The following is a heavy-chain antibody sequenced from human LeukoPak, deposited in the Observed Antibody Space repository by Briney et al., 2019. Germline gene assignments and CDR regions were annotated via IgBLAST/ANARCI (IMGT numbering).Heavy chain of an antibody. CDR2: IRYDGSNK. CDR3: ARDVVPYYYYYMDV. J-gene: IGHJ6*03. Sequence: GGSLRLFCAASGFTFSGYGMHWVRQAPGKGLEWVAFIRYDGSNKYYADSVKGRFTISRDNSKNTLYLQMISLRTEDTAVYYCARDVVPYYYYYMDVWGKGTTVTVSS. D-gene: IGHD2-21*01. CDR1: GFTFSGYG. V-gene: IGHV3-30*02.